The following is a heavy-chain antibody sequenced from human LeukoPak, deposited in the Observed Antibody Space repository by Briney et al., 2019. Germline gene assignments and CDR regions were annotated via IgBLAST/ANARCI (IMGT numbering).Heavy chain of an antibody. Sequence: PSETLSLTCAVYGGSFSGYYWSWIRQPPGKGLEWIGEINHSGSTNYNPSLKSRVTISVDTSKNQFSLKLSSVTAADTAVYYCASVGYYYDSSGYRFYCDYGGEGTLVSVS. CDR3: ASVGYYYDSSGYRFYCDY. J-gene: IGHJ4*02. D-gene: IGHD3-22*01. CDR2: INHSGST. CDR1: GGSFSGYY. V-gene: IGHV4-34*01.